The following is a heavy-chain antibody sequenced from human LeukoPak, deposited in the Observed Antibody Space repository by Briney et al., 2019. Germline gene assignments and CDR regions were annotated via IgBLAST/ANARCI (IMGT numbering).Heavy chain of an antibody. D-gene: IGHD5-24*01. J-gene: IGHJ4*02. CDR2: ISSSGSSI. CDR1: GFTFSSYE. Sequence: GGSLRLSCAASGFTFSSYEMNWVRQAPGKGLEWLSHISSSGSSIQYADSVKGRFTISRDNAKNSLYLQMNSLRVEDTAIYYCARTRDGPFAYWGQGTLVTVSS. V-gene: IGHV3-48*03. CDR3: ARTRDGPFAY.